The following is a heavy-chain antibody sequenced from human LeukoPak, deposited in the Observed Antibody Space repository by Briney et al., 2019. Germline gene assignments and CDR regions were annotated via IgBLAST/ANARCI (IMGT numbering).Heavy chain of an antibody. CDR2: ISVSGGRT. D-gene: IGHD6-6*01. CDR1: GFTFNTYA. V-gene: IGHV3-23*01. CDR3: AKGGEYSSSSIDY. Sequence: GGSLRPSCVASGFTFNTYAMSWVRQAPRKGLDWVSSISVSGGRTYYADSVKGRFTISRDNSKNTLYLQMNSLRAEDTAVYYCAKGGEYSSSSIDYWGQGTLVTVSS. J-gene: IGHJ4*02.